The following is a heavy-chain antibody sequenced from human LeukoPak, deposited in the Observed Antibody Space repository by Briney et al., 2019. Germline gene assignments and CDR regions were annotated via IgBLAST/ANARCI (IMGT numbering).Heavy chain of an antibody. V-gene: IGHV1-24*01. CDR1: GYTLTELS. CDR3: ATFITGTTRRDNWFDP. CDR2: FDPKDGET. D-gene: IGHD1-7*01. J-gene: IGHJ5*02. Sequence: ASVKVSCKVSGYTLTELSMHWVRQAPGKGLEWMGGFDPKDGETIYAQKFQGRVTMTEDTSTDTAYMELSSLRSEDTAVYYCATFITGTTRRDNWFDPWGQGTLVTVSS.